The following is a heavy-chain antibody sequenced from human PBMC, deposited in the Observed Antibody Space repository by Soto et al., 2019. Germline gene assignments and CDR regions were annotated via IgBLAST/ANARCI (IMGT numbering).Heavy chain of an antibody. D-gene: IGHD2-2*03. CDR1: GGTFSSYT. CDR3: SRDVVDIVVVPAAQNDAFDI. J-gene: IGHJ3*02. V-gene: IGHV1-69*04. Sequence: GASVKVSCKASGGTFSSYTISWVRQAPGQGLEWMGSIFLILGIANYAHKFQGRVTITADKSSSTAYIELSSLRSEDTAVYYCSRDVVDIVVVPAAQNDAFDIWGQGTMVTVSS. CDR2: IFLILGIA.